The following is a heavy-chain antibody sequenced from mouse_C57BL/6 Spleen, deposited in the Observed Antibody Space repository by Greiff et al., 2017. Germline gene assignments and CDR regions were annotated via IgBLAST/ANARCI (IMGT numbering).Heavy chain of an antibody. CDR1: GFSLTSYG. CDR3: AKPNNYDYDDYYAMDY. CDR2: LWGDGST. V-gene: IGHV2-3*01. Sequence: VKLQESGPGLVAPSQSLSITCTVSGFSLTSYGVSWVRQPPGQGLEWLGVLWGDGSTNYHSALISSLSISKDNSKSHVFFKLNSLQTDDTATYYCAKPNNYDYDDYYAMDYWGQGTSVTVSS. J-gene: IGHJ4*01. D-gene: IGHD2-4*01.